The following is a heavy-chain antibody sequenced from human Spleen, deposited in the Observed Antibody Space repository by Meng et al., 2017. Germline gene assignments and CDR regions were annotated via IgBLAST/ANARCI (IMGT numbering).Heavy chain of an antibody. Sequence: ASVKVSCKASGYNFRNFGINWVRQAPGQGLEWMGRIVAYNAKLIAAQKFQDRVTMTTDTSTGTAYMELRSLRGDDTAVYYCARGAVASMVYHELDYWGQGTLVTVSS. J-gene: IGHJ4*02. CDR1: GYNFRNFG. CDR2: IVAYNAKL. D-gene: IGHD6-19*01. V-gene: IGHV1-18*01. CDR3: ARGAVASMVYHELDY.